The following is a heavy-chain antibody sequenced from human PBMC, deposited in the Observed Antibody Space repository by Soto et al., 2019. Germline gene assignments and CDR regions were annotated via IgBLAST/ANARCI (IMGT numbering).Heavy chain of an antibody. CDR2: ISGSGGST. Sequence: GSLRLSCAASGFTFSSYAMSWVRQAPGKGLEWVSAISGSGGSTYYADSVKGRFTISRDNSKNTLYLQMNSLRAEDTAVYYCAKDRDFTIFGVVTPPYYFDYWGQGTLVTVSS. CDR3: AKDRDFTIFGVVTPPYYFDY. V-gene: IGHV3-23*01. J-gene: IGHJ4*02. D-gene: IGHD3-3*01. CDR1: GFTFSSYA.